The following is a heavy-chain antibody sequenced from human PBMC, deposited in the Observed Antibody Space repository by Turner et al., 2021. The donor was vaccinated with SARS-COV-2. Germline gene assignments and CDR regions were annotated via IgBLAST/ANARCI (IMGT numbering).Heavy chain of an antibody. D-gene: IGHD2-2*01. V-gene: IGHV1-18*04. CDR2: ISAYNGNT. CDR1: GYTFTSYG. CDR3: ASDCSSTSCQTGYFQH. Sequence: QVQLVQSGAEVKKPGASVKVSCKASGYTFTSYGISWVRQAPGQGLEWMGWISAYNGNTNYVQKLQGRVTMTTDTSTSTAYMELRSLRSDDTVVYYGASDCSSTSCQTGYFQHWGQGTLVTVSS. J-gene: IGHJ1*01.